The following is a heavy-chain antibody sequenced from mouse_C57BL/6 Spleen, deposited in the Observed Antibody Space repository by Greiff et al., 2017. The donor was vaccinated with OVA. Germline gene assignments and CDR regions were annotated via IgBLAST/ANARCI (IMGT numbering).Heavy chain of an antibody. CDR3: ARCLSTTVVAEAY. V-gene: IGHV1-81*01. CDR1: GYTFTSYG. Sequence: VQLQQSGAELARPGASVKLSCKASGYTFTSYGISWVKQRTGQGLEWIGEIYPRSGNTYYNEKFKGKATLTADKSSSTAYMELRSLTSEDSAVYYCARCLSTTVVAEAYWGQETLVTVSA. CDR2: IYPRSGNT. J-gene: IGHJ3*01. D-gene: IGHD1-1*01.